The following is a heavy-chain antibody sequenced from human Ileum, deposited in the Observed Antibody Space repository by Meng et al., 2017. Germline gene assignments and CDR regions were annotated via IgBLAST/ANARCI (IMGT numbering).Heavy chain of an antibody. J-gene: IGHJ4*02. Sequence: LRLSCAISGDSVSGNSGAWNWIRQSPSRGLECLGRIYYKSKWYNEYAESVKSRITISPDTSKNQFSLQLNSVTPEDTAVYYCARGWAAVGFDYWGQGTLVTVSS. CDR1: GDSVSGNSGA. CDR3: ARGWAAVGFDY. V-gene: IGHV6-1*01. CDR2: IYYKSKWYN. D-gene: IGHD6-13*01.